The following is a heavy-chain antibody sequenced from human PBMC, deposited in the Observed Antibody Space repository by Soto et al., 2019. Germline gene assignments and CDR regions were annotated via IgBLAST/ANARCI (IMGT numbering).Heavy chain of an antibody. CDR2: IYSSGST. Sequence: SETLSLTCTVSGGSMNNYFWIWIRQSAGKGLECIGRIYSSGSTYYNPSLKSRVTMAVDTSKNQFSLSLTSMTAADTAVYYCARGLSAFDPWGQGTLVTVSS. J-gene: IGHJ5*02. CDR3: ARGLSAFDP. V-gene: IGHV4-4*07. D-gene: IGHD3-16*01. CDR1: GGSMNNYF.